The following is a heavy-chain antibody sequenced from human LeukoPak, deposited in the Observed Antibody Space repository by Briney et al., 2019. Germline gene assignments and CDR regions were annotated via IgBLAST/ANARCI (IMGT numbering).Heavy chain of an antibody. CDR1: GYSFTNYW. V-gene: IGHV5-51*01. Sequence: GEPLQISCQGSGYSFTNYWIGWVRQMPGKGLEWMGIIHPGDSDTRYSPSFQGQVTISADKSISTAYLQWSSLKGSDTAMYYCAKLGAYFSSWYGFFDYWGQGTLVTVSS. CDR3: AKLGAYFSSWYGFFDY. CDR2: IHPGDSDT. J-gene: IGHJ4*02. D-gene: IGHD6-13*01.